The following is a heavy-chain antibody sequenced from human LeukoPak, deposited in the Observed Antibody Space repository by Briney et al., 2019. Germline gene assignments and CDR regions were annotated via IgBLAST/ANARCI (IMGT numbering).Heavy chain of an antibody. CDR2: IYSAGDT. CDR1: GFTFSSYS. Sequence: GGSLRLSCAASGFTFSSYSTNWVRQAPRKGLEWVSVIYSAGDTFYADSVKGRFTISRDNSKNTLYLQMNSLRVEDTAVYYCARDLGDPTDYWGQGTLVTVSS. CDR3: ARDLGDPTDY. D-gene: IGHD4-17*01. J-gene: IGHJ4*02. V-gene: IGHV3-53*01.